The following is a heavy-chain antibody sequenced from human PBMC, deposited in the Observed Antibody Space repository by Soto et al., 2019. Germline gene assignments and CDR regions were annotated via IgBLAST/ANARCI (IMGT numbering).Heavy chain of an antibody. CDR3: ARDSSGEQWLVGRGNWFDP. V-gene: IGHV3-30-3*01. Sequence: LRLSCAASGFTFSSYAMHWVRQAPGKGLEWVAVISYDGSNKYYADSVKGRFTISRDNSKNTLYLQMNSLRAEDTAVYYCARDSSGEQWLVGRGNWFDPWGQGTLVTVSS. D-gene: IGHD6-19*01. CDR1: GFTFSSYA. J-gene: IGHJ5*02. CDR2: ISYDGSNK.